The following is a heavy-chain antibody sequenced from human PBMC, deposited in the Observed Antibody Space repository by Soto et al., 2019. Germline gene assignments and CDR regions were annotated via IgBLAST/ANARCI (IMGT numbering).Heavy chain of an antibody. CDR2: IKRKTDGGTT. V-gene: IGHV3-15*01. J-gene: IGHJ4*02. CDR3: TTDGGIGEK. CDR1: GCTFSNAW. Sequence: EVQQVESGGDLVKPGGSLRLSCAASGCTFSNAWMSWVRQAPGKGLEWVGRIKRKTDGGTTDYAAPVEGRFTISRDDSIDTLYLQMNSLKIEDTAVYCCTTDGGIGEKWGQGTLVTVSS. D-gene: IGHD3-10*01.